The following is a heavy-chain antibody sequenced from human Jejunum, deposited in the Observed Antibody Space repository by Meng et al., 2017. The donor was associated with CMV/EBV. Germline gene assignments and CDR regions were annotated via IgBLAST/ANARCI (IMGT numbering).Heavy chain of an antibody. CDR3: AKSMSDIGYLQYCLDS. J-gene: IGHJ4*02. Sequence: FLFHNYLLPWGRQAPGQGLEWVASMHFDGYNKYYLDSVRGRFTISRDNSKSTLYLQMNSLRPEDTAVYFCAKSMSDIGYLQYCLDSWGQGTLVTVSS. V-gene: IGHV3-30*02. CDR1: FLFHNYL. D-gene: IGHD3-22*01. CDR2: MHFDGYNK.